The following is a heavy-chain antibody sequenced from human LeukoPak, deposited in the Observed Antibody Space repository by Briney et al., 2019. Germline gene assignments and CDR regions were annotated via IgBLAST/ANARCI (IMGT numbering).Heavy chain of an antibody. V-gene: IGHV3-66*04. CDR2: IYSGGAT. D-gene: IGHD3-9*01. J-gene: IGHJ4*02. CDR1: GITVNTNY. Sequence: GGSLRLSCAASGITVNTNYMSWVRQAPGKGLEWVSIIYSGGATFYADSVKGRFTISRETSKNTLWLQMNSLRAEDTAVYYCARLHYDVLTGPFDYWGQGTLVTVSS. CDR3: ARLHYDVLTGPFDY.